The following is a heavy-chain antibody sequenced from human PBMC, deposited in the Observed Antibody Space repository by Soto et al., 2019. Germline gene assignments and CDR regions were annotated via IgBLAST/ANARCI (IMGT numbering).Heavy chain of an antibody. Sequence: QVQLVESGGGVVQPGRSLRLSCAASGFTFSNYGMHWVRQAPGKGLEWVAVIWYDGGYKYADSVKGRFTISRDNSKNTLYRQMTSLRVEDTAVYYWARAQYGSNHLGDDWGQGTLVTVSS. V-gene: IGHV3-33*01. J-gene: IGHJ4*02. D-gene: IGHD2-8*01. CDR3: ARAQYGSNHLGDD. CDR2: IWYDGGYK. CDR1: GFTFSNYG.